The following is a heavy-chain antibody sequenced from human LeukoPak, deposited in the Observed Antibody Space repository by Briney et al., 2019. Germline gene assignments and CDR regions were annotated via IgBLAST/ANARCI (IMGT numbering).Heavy chain of an antibody. D-gene: IGHD2-2*01. CDR2: INHSGST. V-gene: IGHV4-34*01. CDR1: GGSFSGYY. J-gene: IGHJ6*03. Sequence: SETLSLTCAVYGGSFSGYYWSWIRQPPGKGLEWIGEINHSGSTNYNPSLKSRVTISVDTSKNQFSLKLSSVTAADTAVYYCARVWEYCSSTSCYWGRYYYYYMDVWGKGTTVTVSS. CDR3: ARVWEYCSSTSCYWGRYYYYYMDV.